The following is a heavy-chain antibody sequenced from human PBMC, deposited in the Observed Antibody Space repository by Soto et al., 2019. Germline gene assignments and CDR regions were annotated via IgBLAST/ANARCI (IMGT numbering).Heavy chain of an antibody. J-gene: IGHJ4*02. Sequence: EVQLFESGGGLVQPGGSLRLSCAVSGFTFSNYAMTWVRQAPGKGLDWVSVMSGNGGRILYADSVKGRFTISRDNSKNTPHLQMNSLRLQDPAVFYWGKEPVSGRTGGGWFDYWGQGTLVTVSS. CDR2: MSGNGGRI. D-gene: IGHD2-8*02. V-gene: IGHV3-23*01. CDR1: GFTFSNYA. CDR3: GKEPVSGRTGGGWFDY.